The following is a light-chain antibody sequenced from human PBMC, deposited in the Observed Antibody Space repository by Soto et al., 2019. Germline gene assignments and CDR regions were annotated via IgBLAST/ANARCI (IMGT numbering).Light chain of an antibody. CDR3: SSYTSSSTLVV. J-gene: IGLJ1*01. Sequence: QSALTQPASVSGSPGQSITISCTGTSRDVGDYNYVSWYQQHPGKAPKLMIYDVSNRPSGVSNRFSGSKSGNTASLTISGLQAEDEADYYCSSYTSSSTLVVFGTGTKLTVL. CDR2: DVS. V-gene: IGLV2-14*01. CDR1: SRDVGDYNY.